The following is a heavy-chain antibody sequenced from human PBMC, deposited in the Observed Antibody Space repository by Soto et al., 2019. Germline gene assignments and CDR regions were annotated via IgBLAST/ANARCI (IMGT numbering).Heavy chain of an antibody. CDR3: AHACDYDLLTFDH. D-gene: IGHD4-17*01. V-gene: IGHV2-5*01. CDR2: IYWLDNE. Sequence: SSPTLVNPTQTLTVTCTLSGFYSRSSRAVGVGWIYQPPGKALEWLALIYWLDNERYSPALRSRLPITKDTPKNQVVLTITNMDPGDTATYFPAHACDYDLLTFDHWRQGTLVTVSS. CDR1: GFYSRSSRAVG. J-gene: IGHJ4*02.